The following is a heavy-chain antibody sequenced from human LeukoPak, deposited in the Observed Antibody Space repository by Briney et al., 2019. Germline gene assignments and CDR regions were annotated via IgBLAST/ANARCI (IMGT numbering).Heavy chain of an antibody. Sequence: SETLSLTCAVYGGSFSGYYWSWIRQPPGKGLEWIGEINHSGSTNYNPSLKSRVTISVDTSKNQFSLKLSSVTAADTAAYYCARDADSSGWYGPEVGLFDPWGQGTLVTVSS. CDR2: INHSGST. CDR3: ARDADSSGWYGPEVGLFDP. CDR1: GGSFSGYY. V-gene: IGHV4-34*01. D-gene: IGHD6-19*01. J-gene: IGHJ5*02.